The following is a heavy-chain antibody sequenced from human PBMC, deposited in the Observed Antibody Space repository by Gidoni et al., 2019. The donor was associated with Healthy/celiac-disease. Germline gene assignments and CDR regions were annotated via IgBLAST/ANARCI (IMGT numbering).Heavy chain of an antibody. D-gene: IGHD6-13*01. V-gene: IGHV3-7*03. Sequence: EVQLVASGGGLVQPGGSLRLSCSASGFTFSSYCMSWVGQAQGKGPEWVANIKQDGSEKYYVDSVKGRFTISRDNAKNSLYLQMNSLRAEDTAVYYCASIPPPLSIAAAGSYWYFDLWGRGTLVTVSS. CDR3: ASIPPPLSIAAAGSYWYFDL. J-gene: IGHJ2*01. CDR2: IKQDGSEK. CDR1: GFTFSSYC.